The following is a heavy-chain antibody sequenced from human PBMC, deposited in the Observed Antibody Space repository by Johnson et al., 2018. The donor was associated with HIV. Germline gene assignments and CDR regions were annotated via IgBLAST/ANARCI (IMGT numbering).Heavy chain of an antibody. V-gene: IGHV3-13*01. Sequence: VQLVESGGGLVQPGGSLRLSCAASGFTFSSYDMHWVRQATGKGLEWVSAIGTAGDTYYPGSVKGRFTISRENAKNSLYLQMNRLRAGDTAVYSCARASKVLGSGVSRGAFDIWGQGTMVTVSS. D-gene: IGHD6-19*01. CDR3: ARASKVLGSGVSRGAFDI. J-gene: IGHJ3*02. CDR1: GFTFSSYD. CDR2: IGTAGDT.